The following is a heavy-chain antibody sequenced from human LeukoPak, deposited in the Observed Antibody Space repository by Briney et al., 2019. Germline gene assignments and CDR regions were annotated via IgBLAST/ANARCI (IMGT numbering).Heavy chain of an antibody. D-gene: IGHD6-13*01. CDR3: AKDQTFIAAAYFDY. CDR2: ISGSGGST. J-gene: IGHJ4*02. CDR1: GFTFSSYA. Sequence: GGSLRLSCAASGFTFSSYAMSWVRQAPGKGPEWVSSISGSGGSTYYAGSVKGRFTISRDNSKNTLYLQMNSLRAEDTAVYYCAKDQTFIAAAYFDYWGQGTLVTVSS. V-gene: IGHV3-23*01.